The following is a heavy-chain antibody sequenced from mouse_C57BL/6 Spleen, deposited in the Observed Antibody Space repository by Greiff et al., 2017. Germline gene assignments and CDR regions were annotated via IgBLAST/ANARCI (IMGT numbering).Heavy chain of an antibody. Sequence: VQLQQPGAELVKPGASVKVSCKASGYTFTSYWMPWVKQRPGQGLEWIGRIHPSDSDTNYNQKFKGKATLTVDTSSSTAYMQLSSLTSEDSAVYYCAILGDYDGDDYAMDYWGQGTSVTGSA. V-gene: IGHV1-74*01. CDR3: AILGDYDGDDYAMDY. CDR1: GYTFTSYW. CDR2: IHPSDSDT. D-gene: IGHD2-4*01. J-gene: IGHJ4*01.